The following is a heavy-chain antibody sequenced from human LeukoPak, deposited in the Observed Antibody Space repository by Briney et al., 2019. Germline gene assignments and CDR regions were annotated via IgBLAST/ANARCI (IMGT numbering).Heavy chain of an antibody. Sequence: PSETLSLTCTVSSDSISSYYWSWIRQPPGKGLEWIGYIYYSGSTNYNPSLKSRVTVSVDTSKNQFSLKLSSVTAADTAVYYCAREYCSNGICYSAFDYWGQGTLVTVSS. CDR3: AREYCSNGICYSAFDY. D-gene: IGHD2-8*01. J-gene: IGHJ4*02. CDR2: IYYSGST. CDR1: SDSISSYY. V-gene: IGHV4-59*01.